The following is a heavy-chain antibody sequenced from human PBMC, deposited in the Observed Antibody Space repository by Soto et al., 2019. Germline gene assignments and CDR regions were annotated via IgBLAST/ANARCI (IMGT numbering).Heavy chain of an antibody. D-gene: IGHD6-19*01. CDR1: GFTFSNAW. CDR3: TTGGDSSGWYSGPETDWIFDY. CDR2: IKSKTDGGTT. V-gene: IGHV3-15*01. J-gene: IGHJ4*02. Sequence: GGSLRLSCAASGFTFSNAWMSWVRQAPGKGLEWVGRIKSKTDGGTTDYAAPVKGRFTISRDDSKNTLYLQMNSLKTEDTAVYYCTTGGDSSGWYSGPETDWIFDYWGQGTLVTVSS.